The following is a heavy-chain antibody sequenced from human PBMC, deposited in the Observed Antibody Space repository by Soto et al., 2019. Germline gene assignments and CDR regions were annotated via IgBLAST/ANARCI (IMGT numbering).Heavy chain of an antibody. V-gene: IGHV4-4*02. CDR3: AKCQITPWNPFDY. CDR2: ISHSGST. CDR1: GASISNTYW. J-gene: IGHJ4*02. D-gene: IGHD1-1*01. Sequence: PSETLSLTCAVSGASISNTYWWSWVRQAPGKGLQWIGQISHSGSTNYSPSFKSRVTISLDKSKNQFSLRLTSLTAADTAVYYCAKCQITPWNPFDYWGQGTLVTVSS.